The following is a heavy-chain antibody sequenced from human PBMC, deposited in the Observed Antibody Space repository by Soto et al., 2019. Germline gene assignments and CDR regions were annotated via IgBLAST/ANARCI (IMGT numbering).Heavy chain of an antibody. J-gene: IGHJ4*02. D-gene: IGHD6-19*01. CDR1: GYSLTSGYY. Sequence: AETLSLTCGVSGYSLTSGYYCGWIRQPPGKGLEWIGSIYHSGDTYYNPSLKSRVTISVDTSKNHFSLKLTSVTAADTAVYYCARARIVVAGTIVDYWGQGTLVTVSS. V-gene: IGHV4-38-2*01. CDR2: IYHSGDT. CDR3: ARARIVVAGTIVDY.